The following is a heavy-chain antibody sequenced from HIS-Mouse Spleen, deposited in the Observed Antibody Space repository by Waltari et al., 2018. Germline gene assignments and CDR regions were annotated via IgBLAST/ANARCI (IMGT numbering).Heavy chain of an antibody. V-gene: IGHV4-39*07. D-gene: IGHD6-13*01. Sequence: QLQLQESGPGLVKPSETLSLTCTVSGGSISSSSYYWGWIRQPPGKGLEWIRSIYYSVNTYNNPSLKSRVTISVDTSKNQFSLKLSSVTAADTAVYYCAREIPYSSSWYDWYFDLWGRGTLVTVSS. CDR1: GGSISSSSYY. CDR2: IYYSVNT. CDR3: AREIPYSSSWYDWYFDL. J-gene: IGHJ2*01.